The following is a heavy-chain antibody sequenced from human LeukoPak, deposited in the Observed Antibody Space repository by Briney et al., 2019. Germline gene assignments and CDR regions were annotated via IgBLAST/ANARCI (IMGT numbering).Heavy chain of an antibody. CDR1: GFTFSSYA. J-gene: IGHJ4*02. CDR3: ARENYYDSSGYYWAFDY. D-gene: IGHD3-22*01. CDR2: ISYDGSNK. V-gene: IGHV3-30-3*01. Sequence: PGGSLRLSCAASGFTFSSYAMRWVRQAPGKGLEWVAVISYDGSNKYYADSVKGRFTISRDNSKNTLYLQMNSLRAEDTAVYYCARENYYDSSGYYWAFDYWGQGTLVTVSS.